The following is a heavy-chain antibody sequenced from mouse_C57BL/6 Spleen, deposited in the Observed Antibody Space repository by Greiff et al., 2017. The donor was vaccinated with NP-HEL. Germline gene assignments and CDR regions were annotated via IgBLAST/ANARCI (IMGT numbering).Heavy chain of an antibody. J-gene: IGHJ2*01. V-gene: IGHV5-17*01. D-gene: IGHD1-1*01. CDR2: ISSGSSTI. Sequence: DVHLVESGGGLVKPGGSLKLSCAASGFTFSDYGMHWDRQAPEKGLEWVAYISSGSSTIYYADTVKGRFTISRDNAKNTLFLQMTSLRSEDTAMYYCARVYYGSSWADYWGQGTTLTVSS. CDR3: ARVYYGSSWADY. CDR1: GFTFSDYG.